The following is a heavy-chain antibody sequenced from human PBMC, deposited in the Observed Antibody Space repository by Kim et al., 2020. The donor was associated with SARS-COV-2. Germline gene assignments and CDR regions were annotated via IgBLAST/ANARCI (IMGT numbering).Heavy chain of an antibody. V-gene: IGHV3-64D*09. CDR3: VKDGGYDSSGYYPNYWYFDL. CDR1: GFTFSSYA. Sequence: GGSLRLSCSASGFTFSSYAMHWVRQAPGKGLEYVSAISSNGGSTYYADSVKGRFTISRDNSKNTLYLQMSSLRAEDTTVYYCVKDGGYDSSGYYPNYWYFDLWGSGTLVTVSS. CDR2: ISSNGGST. D-gene: IGHD3-22*01. J-gene: IGHJ2*01.